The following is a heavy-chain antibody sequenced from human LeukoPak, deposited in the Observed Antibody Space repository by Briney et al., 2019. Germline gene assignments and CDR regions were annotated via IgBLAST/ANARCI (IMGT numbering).Heavy chain of an antibody. CDR3: AKARPYYYGSSAEKGGYYYYYMDV. CDR2: ISGSGGRT. D-gene: IGHD3-22*01. J-gene: IGHJ6*03. Sequence: GGSLRLSCAASGFTFSSYAMSWVRQAPGKGLEWVSAISGSGGRTYYADSVKGRFTISRDNSKNTLYLQMNSLRAEDTAVYYCAKARPYYYGSSAEKGGYYYYYMDVWGKGTTVTVSS. CDR1: GFTFSSYA. V-gene: IGHV3-23*01.